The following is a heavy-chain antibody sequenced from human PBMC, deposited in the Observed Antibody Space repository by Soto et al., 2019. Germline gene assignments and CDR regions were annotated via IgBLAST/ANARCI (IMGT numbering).Heavy chain of an antibody. CDR2: VNNGGDST. V-gene: IGHV3-23*01. Sequence: EVQLLESGGGLVQPGGSLRLSCAASGFTFNNFAMNWVRQAPGKGLEWVSAVNNGGDSTYYADSVQGRFTISRDNSENTLYLQMNSLRADDTAVYYCAKASGGVATIGFSDVWGKGTTVTVSS. CDR3: AKASGGVATIGFSDV. D-gene: IGHD5-12*01. CDR1: GFTFNNFA. J-gene: IGHJ6*04.